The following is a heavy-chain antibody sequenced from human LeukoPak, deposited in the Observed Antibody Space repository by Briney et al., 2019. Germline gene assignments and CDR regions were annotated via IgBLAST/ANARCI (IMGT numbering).Heavy chain of an antibody. CDR3: HVDAAMINYYYYMDV. Sequence: KSSETLSLTCAVYGGSFSGYYWSWIRQPPGKGLEWIGEINHSGSTNYNPSLKSRVAISVDTSKNQFSLKLGSVTAEDTAVYYCHVDAAMINYYYYMDVWGKGTTVTVSS. D-gene: IGHD5-18*01. V-gene: IGHV4-34*01. CDR1: GGSFSGYY. J-gene: IGHJ6*03. CDR2: INHSGST.